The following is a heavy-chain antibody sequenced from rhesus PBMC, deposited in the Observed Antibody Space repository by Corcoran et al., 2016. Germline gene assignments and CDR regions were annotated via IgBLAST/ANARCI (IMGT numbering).Heavy chain of an antibody. V-gene: IGHV4-127*01. CDR2: IGGSTVDT. CDR1: GYSISSGYG. Sequence: QVQLQESGPGLVKPSETLSLTCSVSGYSISSGYGWSWIRQPAGKGLEWVGYIGGSTVDTNHRPSLTSRVTISTDTSKNQFSLKLSSVVTADTAVYYCVRHPEHANFEYRCPVWGAGVLVTVSS. J-gene: IGHJ5-1*01. CDR3: VRHPEHANFEYRCPV. D-gene: IGHD4-35*01.